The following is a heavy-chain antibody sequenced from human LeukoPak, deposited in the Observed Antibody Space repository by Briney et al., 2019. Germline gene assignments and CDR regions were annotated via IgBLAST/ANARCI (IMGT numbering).Heavy chain of an antibody. CDR3: AKDLGYYYYYMDV. D-gene: IGHD3-16*01. CDR1: GFTFSSYA. V-gene: IGHV3-23*01. CDR2: VSGRGGST. Sequence: GGSLRLSCAASGFTFSSYAMTWVRQAPGKGLEWVSAVSGRGGSTYYADSVKGRFTISRDNSKNTLYLQMNSLRAEDTAVYYCAKDLGYYYYYMDVWGKGTTVTVSS. J-gene: IGHJ6*03.